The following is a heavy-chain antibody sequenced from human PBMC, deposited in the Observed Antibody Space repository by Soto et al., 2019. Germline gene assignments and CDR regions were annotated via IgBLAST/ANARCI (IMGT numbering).Heavy chain of an antibody. CDR3: ARVGLVYYYYGMDV. J-gene: IGHJ6*02. D-gene: IGHD1-26*01. V-gene: IGHV3-30-3*01. CDR1: GFTFSSYA. CDR2: ISYDGSNK. Sequence: QVQLVESGGGVVQPGRSLRLSCAASGFTFSSYAMHWVRQAPGKGLEWVAVISYDGSNKYYADSVKGRFTISRDNSKNTLYLQMNSLRAEDTAVYYCARVGLVYYYYGMDVWGQGTTVTVSS.